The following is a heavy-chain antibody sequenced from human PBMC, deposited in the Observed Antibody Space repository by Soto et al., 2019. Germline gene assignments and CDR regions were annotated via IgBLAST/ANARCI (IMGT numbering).Heavy chain of an antibody. V-gene: IGHV4-39*01. J-gene: IGHJ6*02. D-gene: IGHD3-3*01. CDR3: ARGSALRFLEWLSPGHYYYGMDV. Sequence: SETLSLTCTVSGGSISSSSYYWGWIRQPPGKGLEWIGSIYYSGSTYYNPSLKSRVTISVDTSKNQFSLKLSSVTAADTAVYYCARGSALRFLEWLSPGHYYYGMDVWGQGTTVTVSS. CDR1: GGSISSSSYY. CDR2: IYYSGST.